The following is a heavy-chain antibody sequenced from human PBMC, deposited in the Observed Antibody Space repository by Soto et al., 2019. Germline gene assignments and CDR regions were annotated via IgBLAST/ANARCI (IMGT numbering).Heavy chain of an antibody. Sequence: PGGSLRLSCAASGFTFSSYWMHWVRQAPGKGLVWVSRINSDGSSTSYADSVKGRFTISRDNAKNTLYLQMNSLRAEDTAVYYCAREGLWFGVPYVMDVWGQGTTVTVSS. V-gene: IGHV3-74*01. CDR3: AREGLWFGVPYVMDV. D-gene: IGHD3-10*01. CDR1: GFTFSSYW. J-gene: IGHJ6*02. CDR2: INSDGSST.